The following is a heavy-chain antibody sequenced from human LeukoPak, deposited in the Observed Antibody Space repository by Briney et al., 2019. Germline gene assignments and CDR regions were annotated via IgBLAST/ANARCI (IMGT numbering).Heavy chain of an antibody. CDR1: GGSISSYY. CDR2: IYYSGST. V-gene: IGHV4-59*01. D-gene: IGHD1-26*01. J-gene: IGHJ4*02. Sequence: PSETLSLTCTVSGGSISSYYWSWIRQPPGKGLEWIGYIYYSGSTNYNPSLKSRVTISVDTSKNQFSLKLSSVTAADTAVYHCARSVGSERDFDYWGQGTLVTVSS. CDR3: ARSVGSERDFDY.